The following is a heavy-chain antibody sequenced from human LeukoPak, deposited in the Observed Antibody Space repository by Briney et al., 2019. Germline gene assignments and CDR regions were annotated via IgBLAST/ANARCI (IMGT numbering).Heavy chain of an antibody. D-gene: IGHD2-21*02. CDR3: AGNGVTAATDAFDI. CDR1: GYTFTSYA. J-gene: IGHJ3*02. Sequence: ASVKVSCKASGYTFTSYAMNWVRRAPGQGLEWMGWINTNTGNPTYAQGFTGRFVFSLDTSVSTAYLQISSLKAEDTAVYYCAGNGVTAATDAFDIWGQGTMVTVSS. V-gene: IGHV7-4-1*02. CDR2: INTNTGNP.